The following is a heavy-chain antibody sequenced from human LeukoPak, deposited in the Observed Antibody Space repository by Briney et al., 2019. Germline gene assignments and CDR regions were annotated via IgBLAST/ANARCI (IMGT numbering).Heavy chain of an antibody. CDR3: ARDRKGSGSYYYNYYYMDV. CDR1: GFTFSSYS. J-gene: IGHJ6*03. Sequence: GGSLRLSCAASGFTFSSYSMNWVRQAPGKGLEWVSYISSSSTIYYADSVKGRFTISRDNAKNSLYLQMNSLRAEDTAVYYCARDRKGSGSYYYNYYYMDVWGKGTTVTVSS. CDR2: ISSSSTI. V-gene: IGHV3-48*01. D-gene: IGHD3-10*01.